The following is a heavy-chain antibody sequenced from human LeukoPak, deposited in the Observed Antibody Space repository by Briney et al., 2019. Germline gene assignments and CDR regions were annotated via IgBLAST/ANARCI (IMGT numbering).Heavy chain of an antibody. CDR2: IIPIFGTA. V-gene: IGHV1-69*06. Sequence: ASVKVSCKASGGTFSSYAISWVRQAPGQGLEWMGGIIPIFGTANYAQKFQGRVTITADKSTSTAYMELSSLRSEDTAVYYCAREGDYDFWSGYYTSHNWFDPWGQGTLVTVSS. D-gene: IGHD3-3*01. CDR1: GGTFSSYA. CDR3: AREGDYDFWSGYYTSHNWFDP. J-gene: IGHJ5*02.